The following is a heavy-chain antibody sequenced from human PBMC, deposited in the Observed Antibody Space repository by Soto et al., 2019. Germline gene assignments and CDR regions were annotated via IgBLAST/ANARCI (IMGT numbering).Heavy chain of an antibody. CDR1: GYKFGSAW. J-gene: IGHJ6*02. D-gene: IGHD2-15*01. V-gene: IGHV5-51*01. Sequence: PGESLKISCKGVGYKFGSAWIGWVRQMPGKGLEWMGIIKPGTSDIRYSPSCRGHVTISADEAVSTAYLQWSSLKASDTAMYYCARQTGCSGGSCYRNYYYYGMDVWGQGTTVTVSS. CDR2: IKPGTSDI. CDR3: ARQTGCSGGSCYRNYYYYGMDV.